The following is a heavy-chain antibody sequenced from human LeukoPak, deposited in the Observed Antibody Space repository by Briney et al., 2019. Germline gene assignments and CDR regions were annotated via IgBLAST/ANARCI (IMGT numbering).Heavy chain of an antibody. CDR2: IYYSGST. D-gene: IGHD3-9*01. Sequence: PSQTLSLTCTVSGGSISSGGYYWSWIRQHPGKGLEWIGYIYYSGSTYYNPSLKSRVTISVDTSKNQFSLKLSSVTAADTAVYYCARAPVSDFDWSLGGFDYWGQGTPVTVSS. CDR3: ARAPVSDFDWSLGGFDY. J-gene: IGHJ4*02. V-gene: IGHV4-31*03. CDR1: GGSISSGGYY.